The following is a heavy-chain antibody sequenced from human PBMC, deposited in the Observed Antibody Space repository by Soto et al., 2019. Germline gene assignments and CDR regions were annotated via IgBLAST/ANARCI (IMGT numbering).Heavy chain of an antibody. CDR3: AKSSTPDY. CDR1: GFTFSSYG. V-gene: IGHV3-30*18. J-gene: IGHJ4*02. CDR2: ISYDGSNK. Sequence: GGSLRLSCAASGFTFSSYGMHWVRQAPGKGLEWVAVISYDGSNKYYADSVKGRITISRDNSKDTLYLQMNSLRAEDTAVYYCAKSSTPDYWGQGTLVTVSS.